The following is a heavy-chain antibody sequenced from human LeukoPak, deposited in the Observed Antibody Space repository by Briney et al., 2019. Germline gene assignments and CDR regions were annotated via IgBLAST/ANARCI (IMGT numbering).Heavy chain of an antibody. CDR3: ARGKRGYSYVGNWFDP. Sequence: PSETLSLTCAVYGGSFSGYYWSWIRQPPGKGLEWIGEINHSGSTNYNPSLKSRVTISVDTSKNQFSLKLSSVTAADTAVYYCARGKRGYSYVGNWFDPWGQGTLVTVSS. D-gene: IGHD5-18*01. CDR2: INHSGST. J-gene: IGHJ5*02. V-gene: IGHV4-34*01. CDR1: GGSFSGYY.